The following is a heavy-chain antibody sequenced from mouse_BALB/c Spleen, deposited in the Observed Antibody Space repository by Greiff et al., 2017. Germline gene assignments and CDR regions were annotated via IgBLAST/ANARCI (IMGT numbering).Heavy chain of an antibody. V-gene: IGHV5-17*02. D-gene: IGHD1-1*01. CDR3: ASAGLLLRSPFDY. CDR2: ISSGSSTI. Sequence: DVKLVESGGGLVQPGGSRKLSCAASGFTFSSFGMHWVRQAPEKGLEWVAYISSGSSTIYYADTVKGRFTISRDNPKNTLFLQMTSLRSEDTAMYYCASAGLLLRSPFDYWGQGTTLTVSS. J-gene: IGHJ2*01. CDR1: GFTFSSFG.